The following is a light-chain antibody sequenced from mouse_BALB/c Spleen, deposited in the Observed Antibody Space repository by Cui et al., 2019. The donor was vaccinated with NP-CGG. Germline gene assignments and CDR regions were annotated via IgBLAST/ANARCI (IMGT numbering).Light chain of an antibody. CDR2: GTN. CDR3: ALWYSNHWV. CDR1: TGAVTTSNY. Sequence: QAVVTQESALTPSPGATVTIPCRSSTGAVTTSNYANWVQEKPDHLFTGLIGGTNNRAPGVPARFSGSLIGDKAALTITGAQTEDEAIYFCALWYSNHWVFGGGTKLTVL. V-gene: IGLV1*01. J-gene: IGLJ1*01.